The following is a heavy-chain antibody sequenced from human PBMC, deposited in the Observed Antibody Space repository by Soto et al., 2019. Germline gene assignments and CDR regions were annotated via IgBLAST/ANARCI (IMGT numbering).Heavy chain of an antibody. V-gene: IGHV1-46*01. D-gene: IGHD5-18*01. J-gene: IGHJ6*02. CDR2: INPSGGST. Sequence: QVQLVQSGAEVKKPGASVKVSCETSGYTFTTYYMHWVRRAPGQGLEWMGMINPSGGSTSYAQKFQGRVTMTRDTATRTIYMELSSLRFDDRAIFYCARRAYNYANMDVWGQGTTVTVSS. CDR1: GYTFTTYY. CDR3: ARRAYNYANMDV.